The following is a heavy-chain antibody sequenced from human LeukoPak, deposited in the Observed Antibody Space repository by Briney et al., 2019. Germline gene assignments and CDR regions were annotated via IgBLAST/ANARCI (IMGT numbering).Heavy chain of an antibody. CDR1: GGSISNYH. CDR3: ARRDISSGWSFDY. D-gene: IGHD6-19*01. V-gene: IGHV4-4*07. CDR2: IHTSGST. J-gene: IGHJ4*02. Sequence: SETLSLTCTVSGGSISNYHWSWIRQPAGKGLEGIGQIHTSGSTNYNPPLKSRVTMSIDTTEDQVSLTISTLTAADTAFYYCARRDISSGWSFDYWGPGTLVTVSS.